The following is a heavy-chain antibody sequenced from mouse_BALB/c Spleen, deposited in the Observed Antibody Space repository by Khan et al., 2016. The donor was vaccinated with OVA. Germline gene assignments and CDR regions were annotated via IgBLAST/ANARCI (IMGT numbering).Heavy chain of an antibody. J-gene: IGHJ2*01. CDR1: GDSITSGY. CDR2: ISYSDST. D-gene: IGHD2-14*01. Sequence: EVQLQESGPSLVKPSQTLSLTCSVTGDSITSGYWNWIRRFPGNKLEYMGYISYSDSTFYNPSLKSRISITRDTSKNQYYLQLNSVTTEDTATYYCARWKYRYDGYFDYWGQGTTLTVSS. V-gene: IGHV3-8*02. CDR3: ARWKYRYDGYFDY.